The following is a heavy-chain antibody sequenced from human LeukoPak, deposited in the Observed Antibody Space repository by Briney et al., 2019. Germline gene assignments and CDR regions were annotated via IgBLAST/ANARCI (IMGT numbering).Heavy chain of an antibody. J-gene: IGHJ6*02. CDR2: VFYSGST. D-gene: IGHD3-10*01. CDR1: GGSISSFY. V-gene: IGHV4-59*01. Sequence: SETLSLTCTVSGGSISSFYWSWIRRPPGKGLEWIGHVFYSGSTTYNPSLKSRVTISLDTSKNQFSLDLSSVTAADTAVYYCARDRGDYGSGSFMDVWGQGTTVTVSS. CDR3: ARDRGDYGSGSFMDV.